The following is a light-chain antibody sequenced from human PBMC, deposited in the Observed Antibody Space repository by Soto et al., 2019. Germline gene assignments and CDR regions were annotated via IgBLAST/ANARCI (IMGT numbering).Light chain of an antibody. CDR2: EVS. CDR3: SSYTSSSPYV. Sequence: PGQSITISCTGTSSDVGGYNYVSWYQQHPGKAPKLMIYEVSNRPSGVSNRFSGSKSGNTASLTISGLQAEDEADYYCSSYTSSSPYVFGTGTKVTVL. J-gene: IGLJ1*01. CDR1: SSDVGGYNY. V-gene: IGLV2-14*01.